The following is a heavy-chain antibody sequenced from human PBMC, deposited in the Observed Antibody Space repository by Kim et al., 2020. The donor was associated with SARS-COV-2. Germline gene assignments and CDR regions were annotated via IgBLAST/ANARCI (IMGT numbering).Heavy chain of an antibody. V-gene: IGHV3-23*01. D-gene: IGHD2-21*01. CDR3: AKGFPSAR. CDR1: GFIFSNYA. CDR2: ISGSGGHT. J-gene: IGHJ4*02. Sequence: GGSLRLSCAASGFIFSNYAINWVRLAPGRGLEWVSGISGSGGHTYYADSVKGRFTISRDNSKNTVFLHMNNLSAEDTAVYYCAKGFPSARWGQGTLVTVSS.